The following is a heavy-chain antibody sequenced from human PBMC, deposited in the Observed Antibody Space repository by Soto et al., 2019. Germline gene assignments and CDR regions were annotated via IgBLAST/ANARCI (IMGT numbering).Heavy chain of an antibody. J-gene: IGHJ6*04. CDR3: ARDVGV. CDR1: GITVYNNY. CDR2: IYSGGST. Sequence: EVQLVESGGGLVQRGGSLRLSCAASGITVYNNYMSWVRQAPGKGLEWVSVIYSGGSTSYADSVKGRFTISRDGSKNTVYLQMNSLRAEDTAVYYCARDVGVWGRWTTVTVSS. V-gene: IGHV3-66*01.